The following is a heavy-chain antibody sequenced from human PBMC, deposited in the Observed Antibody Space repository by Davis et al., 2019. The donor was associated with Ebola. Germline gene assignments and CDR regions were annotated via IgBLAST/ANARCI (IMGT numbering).Heavy chain of an antibody. J-gene: IGHJ4*02. CDR1: GFAFSSYV. CDR3: SRDVQFEFYDY. D-gene: IGHD3-10*01. CDR2: ISHDGTIT. V-gene: IGHV3-74*01. Sequence: GESLKISCVASGFAFSSYVMHWVRQAPGKGLVWVSRISHDGTITTYADSVRGRFTVSRDNAQNTLYLQMNSLTAEDTAVYYCSRDVQFEFYDYWGQGTLVTVSS.